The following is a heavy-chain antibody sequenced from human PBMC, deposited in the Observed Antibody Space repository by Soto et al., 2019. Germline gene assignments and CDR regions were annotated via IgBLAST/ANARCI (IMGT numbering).Heavy chain of an antibody. CDR2: IWYDGSNK. CDR1: GFTFSSYG. Sequence: QVQLMESGGGVVQPGRSLRLSCAASGFTFSSYGMHWVRQAPGKGLEWVAVIWYDGSNKYYADSVKGRFTISRDNSKYTLYLQMNSLRAEDTAVYYCARDTQYSSSWHLYFDFWGPGTLVTVSS. CDR3: ARDTQYSSSWHLYFDF. J-gene: IGHJ4*02. V-gene: IGHV3-33*01. D-gene: IGHD6-13*01.